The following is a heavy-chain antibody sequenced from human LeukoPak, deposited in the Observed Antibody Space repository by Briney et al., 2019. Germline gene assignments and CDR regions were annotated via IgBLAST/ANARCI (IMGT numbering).Heavy chain of an antibody. CDR1: GFTFSEHH. V-gene: IGHV3-72*01. J-gene: IGHJ6*02. Sequence: PGGSLRLSCAASGFTFSEHHMGWVRQAPGQGLEWIGRCRNKANSYTTEFAASVRGRFTISRGDSQNSVYLQLNSLKTEDTAVYYCARVTQEGGYYGMDVWGQGTTVTVSS. CDR2: CRNKANSYTT. CDR3: ARVTQEGGYYGMDV. D-gene: IGHD1-14*01.